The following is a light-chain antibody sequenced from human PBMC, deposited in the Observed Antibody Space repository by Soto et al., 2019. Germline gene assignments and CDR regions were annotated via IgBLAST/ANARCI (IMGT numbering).Light chain of an antibody. CDR2: TNN. J-gene: IGLJ1*01. V-gene: IGLV1-44*01. CDR1: SSNIGSSN. CDR3: AAWDDSLNGRV. Sequence: QSALSQPPSASGTPRQRVTISCSGSSSNIGSSNVNWYQQLPGTAPKLLIYTNNQRPSGVPDRFSGSKSGTSASLAITGLQSEDEADYYCAAWDDSLNGRVFGTGTKVTVL.